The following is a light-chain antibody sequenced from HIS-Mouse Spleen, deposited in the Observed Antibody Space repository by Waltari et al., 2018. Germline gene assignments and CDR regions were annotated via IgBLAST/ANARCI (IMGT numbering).Light chain of an antibody. Sequence: AIRMTQSPSSFSASTGDRVTITCRGRQGISSYLAWYQQKPGKAPKLLIYAASTLQSGVPSRFSGSGAGTDFTLTISCLKSEDFATYYCQQYYSYRFTFGPGTKVDIK. V-gene: IGKV1-8*01. CDR3: QQYYSYRFT. CDR2: AAS. CDR1: QGISSY. J-gene: IGKJ3*01.